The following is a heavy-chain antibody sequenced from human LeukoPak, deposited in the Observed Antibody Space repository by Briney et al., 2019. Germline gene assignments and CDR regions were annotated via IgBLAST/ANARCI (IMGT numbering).Heavy chain of an antibody. CDR3: ARGVGSGSFIWFDP. D-gene: IGHD1-26*01. CDR1: GYSFTSYW. J-gene: IGHJ5*02. Sequence: GESLKISCKGSGYSFTSYWIAWVRQVPGRGLEWMGIIYPGDSRIRYSPSFQGQVTISADKSITTAYLQWSSLKASDTAIYYCARGVGSGSFIWFDPWGQGTLVTVSS. CDR2: IYPGDSRI. V-gene: IGHV5-51*01.